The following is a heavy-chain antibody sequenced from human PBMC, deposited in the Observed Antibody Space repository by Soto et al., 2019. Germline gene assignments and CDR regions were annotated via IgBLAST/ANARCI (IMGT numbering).Heavy chain of an antibody. CDR3: AXMRRYFDWLVTNWYFDL. V-gene: IGHV4-30-4*01. CDR1: GGSISSGDYY. J-gene: IGHJ2*01. CDR2: IYYSGST. Sequence: SETLSLTCTVSGGSISSGDYYWSWIRQPPGKGLEWIGYIYYSGSTYYNPSLKSRVTISVDTSKNQFSLKLSSVTAADTAVYYCAXMRRYFDWLVTNWYFDLWGRGTLVTVSS. D-gene: IGHD3-9*01.